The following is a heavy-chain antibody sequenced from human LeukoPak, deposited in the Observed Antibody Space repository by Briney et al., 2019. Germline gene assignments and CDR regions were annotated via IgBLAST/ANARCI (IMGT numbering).Heavy chain of an antibody. D-gene: IGHD3-3*01. Sequence: QPGGSLRLSCAASGFTVSSNYMSWVRQAPGKGLGWVSVIYSGGSTYYADSVKGRFTISRDNSKNTLYLQMNSLRAEDTAVYYCARDFDDFWSGYYDYWGQGTLVTVSS. CDR1: GFTVSSNY. CDR3: ARDFDDFWSGYYDY. V-gene: IGHV3-66*02. J-gene: IGHJ4*02. CDR2: IYSGGST.